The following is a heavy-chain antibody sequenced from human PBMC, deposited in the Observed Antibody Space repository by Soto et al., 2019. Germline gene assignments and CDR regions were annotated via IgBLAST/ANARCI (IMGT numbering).Heavy chain of an antibody. V-gene: IGHV3-66*01. CDR1: GFTVSSNY. Sequence: GGSLRLSCAASGFTVSSNYMSWVRQAPGKGLEWVSVIYSGGSTYYADSVKGRFTISRDNSKNTLYLQMNSLRAEDTAVYYCARVAPLVGDLDYWGQGTLVTVSS. CDR3: ARVAPLVGDLDY. D-gene: IGHD4-17*01. J-gene: IGHJ4*02. CDR2: IYSGGST.